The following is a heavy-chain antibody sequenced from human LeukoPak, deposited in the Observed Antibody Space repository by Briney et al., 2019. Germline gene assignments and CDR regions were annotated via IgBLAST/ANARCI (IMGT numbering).Heavy chain of an antibody. CDR3: AKDSGYDFWSGYFFGYFDY. D-gene: IGHD3-3*01. CDR2: ISGSGGST. CDR1: GFTFSDHF. J-gene: IGHJ4*02. V-gene: IGHV3-23*01. Sequence: GSLRLSCAVSGFTFSDHFMSWIRQAPGKGLEWVSAISGSGGSTYYADSVKGRFTISRDNSKNTLYLQMNSLRAEDTAVYYCAKDSGYDFWSGYFFGYFDYWGQGTLVTVSS.